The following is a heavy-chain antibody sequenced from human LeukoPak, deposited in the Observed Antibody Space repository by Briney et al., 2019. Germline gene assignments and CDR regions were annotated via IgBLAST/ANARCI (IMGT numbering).Heavy chain of an antibody. CDR2: IYTSGST. CDR3: ARDLPAGGFYYYYMDV. J-gene: IGHJ6*03. CDR1: GGSISSYY. V-gene: IGHV4-4*07. Sequence: KASETLSLTCTVSGGSISSYYWSWIRQPAGKGLEWIGRIYTSGSTNYNPSLKSRVTMSVDTSKNQFSLKLSSVTAADTAVYYCARDLPAGGFYYYYMDVWGKGTTVTVSS.